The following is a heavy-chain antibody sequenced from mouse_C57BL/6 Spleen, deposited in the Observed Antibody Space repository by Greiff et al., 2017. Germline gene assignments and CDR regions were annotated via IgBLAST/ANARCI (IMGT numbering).Heavy chain of an antibody. CDR2: INPNNGGN. J-gene: IGHJ3*01. D-gene: IGHD2-5*01. CDR3: ARAYYSNYQFAY. Sequence: EVQLQQSGPELVKPGASVKIPCKASGYTFTDYNMDWVKQSHGKSLEWIGDINPNNGGNIYNQKFKGKATLTVDKSSSTAYMELRSLTSEDTAVYYCARAYYSNYQFAYWGQGTLVTVSA. CDR1: GYTFTDYN. V-gene: IGHV1-18*01.